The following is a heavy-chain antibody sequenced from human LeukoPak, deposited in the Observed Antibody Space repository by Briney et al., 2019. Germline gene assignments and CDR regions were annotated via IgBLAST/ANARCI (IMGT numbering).Heavy chain of an antibody. CDR2: INHSGST. Sequence: SETLSLTCAVYGGSFSGYYWSWIRQPPGKGLGWIGEINHSGSTNYNPSLKSRVTISVDTSKNQFSLKLSSVTAADTAVYYCARGRRRNRITIFGVVITYYFGYWGQGTLVTVSS. CDR3: ARGRRRNRITIFGVVITYYFGY. V-gene: IGHV4-34*01. D-gene: IGHD3-3*01. CDR1: GGSFSGYY. J-gene: IGHJ4*02.